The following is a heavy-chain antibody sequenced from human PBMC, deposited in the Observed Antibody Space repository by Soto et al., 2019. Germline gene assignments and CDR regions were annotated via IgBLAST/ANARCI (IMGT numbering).Heavy chain of an antibody. V-gene: IGHV5-51*03. D-gene: IGHD2-2*01. CDR1: GYSFTSYW. Sequence: EVQLVQSGAEVKKPGESLKISCKGSGYSFTSYWIGWVRQMPGKGLEWMGIIYPGDSDTRYSPSFQGQVTISADKSISTAYLQWSSLKASDTAMYYCARREWKDIVVVPAAFGGWFDPWGQGTLVTVSS. CDR2: IYPGDSDT. J-gene: IGHJ5*02. CDR3: ARREWKDIVVVPAAFGGWFDP.